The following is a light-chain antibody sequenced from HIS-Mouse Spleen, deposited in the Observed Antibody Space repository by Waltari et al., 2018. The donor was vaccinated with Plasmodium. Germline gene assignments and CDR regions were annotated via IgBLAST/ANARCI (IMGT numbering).Light chain of an antibody. Sequence: SYELTQPPSVSVSPGPTASITCSGDKLGDKYACWYQQKPGQSPVLVIYQDSKRPSGIPERFSGSNSGNTATLTISGTQAMDEADYYCQAWDSSTDYVFGTGTKVTVL. J-gene: IGLJ1*01. CDR2: QDS. CDR3: QAWDSSTDYV. V-gene: IGLV3-1*01. CDR1: KLGDKY.